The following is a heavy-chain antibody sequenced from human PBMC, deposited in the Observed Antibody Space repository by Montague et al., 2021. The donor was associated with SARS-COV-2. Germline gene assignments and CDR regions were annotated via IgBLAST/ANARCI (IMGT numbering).Heavy chain of an antibody. CDR3: AREYRIELWQTNWYFGL. J-gene: IGHJ2*01. D-gene: IGHD3-16*01. V-gene: IGHV4-59*01. Sequence: SETLSLTCSVSGGSISGYSWSWIRQPPGKGLEWIGYIYHSGNTKYNPSLKSRVSISVDTSKNQFSLRLSSVTAADTAVYYCAREYRIELWQTNWYFGLWGRGTLVTVSS. CDR2: IYHSGNT. CDR1: GGSISGYS.